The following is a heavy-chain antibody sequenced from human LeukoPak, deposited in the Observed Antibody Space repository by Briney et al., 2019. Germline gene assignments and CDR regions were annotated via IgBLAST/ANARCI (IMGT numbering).Heavy chain of an antibody. V-gene: IGHV3-43*02. Sequence: PGGSLRLSCAASGFTFDDYAMHWVRQAPGRGLEWVSLISGDGGSTYYADSVKGRFTISRDNSKNSLYLQMNSLRTEDTALYYCAKGHYYGPGGAFDIWGQGTMVTVSS. J-gene: IGHJ3*02. CDR1: GFTFDDYA. CDR3: AKGHYYGPGGAFDI. CDR2: ISGDGGST. D-gene: IGHD3-10*01.